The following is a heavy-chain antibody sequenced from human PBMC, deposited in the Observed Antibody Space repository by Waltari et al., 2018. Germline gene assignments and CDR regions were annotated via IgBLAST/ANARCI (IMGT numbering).Heavy chain of an antibody. CDR2: ISYDESNK. D-gene: IGHD3-3*01. J-gene: IGHJ4*02. CDR3: AKVQDTDLYYFEN. V-gene: IGHV3-30*18. Sequence: QVQLVESGGGVVQPGRSVRLSCTASGFTFSSYGMHWVRQAPGKGLEWVAVISYDESNKFYGDSVKGRFTISRDNSKNTLYLQMHSLRAEDTAVYYCAKVQDTDLYYFENWGQGTLVTVSS. CDR1: GFTFSSYG.